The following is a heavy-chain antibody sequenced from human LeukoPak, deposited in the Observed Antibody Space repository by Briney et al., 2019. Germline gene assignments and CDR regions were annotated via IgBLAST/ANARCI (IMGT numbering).Heavy chain of an antibody. Sequence: SETLSLTCTVSGGSISSSSYYWGWIRQPPGKGLEWIGSIYYSGSTYYNPSLKSRVTISVDTSKNQFSLKLSSVTAADTAVYYCARDPNSMATTSDWGQGTLVTVSS. J-gene: IGHJ4*02. CDR2: IYYSGST. CDR1: GGSISSSSYY. V-gene: IGHV4-39*07. D-gene: IGHD5-24*01. CDR3: ARDPNSMATTSD.